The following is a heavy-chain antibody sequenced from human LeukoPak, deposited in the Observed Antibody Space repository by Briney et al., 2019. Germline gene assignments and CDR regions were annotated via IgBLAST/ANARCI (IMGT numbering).Heavy chain of an antibody. CDR2: ISSSSSYM. Sequence: GGSLRLSCAASGFTFSSYWMSWVRQAPGKGLEWVSSISSSSSYMYYADSVKGRFTISRDNAKNSLYLQMNSLRAEDTAVYYCARDHSWTYYFDYWGQGTLVTVSS. CDR1: GFTFSSYW. D-gene: IGHD6-13*01. J-gene: IGHJ4*02. V-gene: IGHV3-21*01. CDR3: ARDHSWTYYFDY.